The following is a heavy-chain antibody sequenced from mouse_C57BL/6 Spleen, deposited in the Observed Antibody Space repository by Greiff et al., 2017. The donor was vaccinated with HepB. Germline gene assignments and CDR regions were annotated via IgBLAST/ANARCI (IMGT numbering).Heavy chain of an antibody. V-gene: IGHV5-16*01. CDR3: ARDDGSFDY. D-gene: IGHD2-3*01. CDR1: GFTFSDYY. Sequence: EVQLMESEGGLVQPGSSMKLSCTASGFTFSDYYMAWVRQVPEKGLEWVANINYDGSSTYYLDSLKSRFIISRDNAKNTLYLQMSSLKSEDTATYYCARDDGSFDYWGQGTTLTVSS. CDR2: INYDGSST. J-gene: IGHJ2*01.